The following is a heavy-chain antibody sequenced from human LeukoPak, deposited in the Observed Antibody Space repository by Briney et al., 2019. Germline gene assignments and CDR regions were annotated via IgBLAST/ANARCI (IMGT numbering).Heavy chain of an antibody. J-gene: IGHJ4*02. V-gene: IGHV3-15*01. Sequence: GGSLRLSCAASGFAFKNAWMSWGRPAPGEGVEWLCLIKRKTEGATTDYSAPVKGRFTISRDDSENTLYLQMISLKTEDTAVYYCTTSSYCEKNVCQTYFDFWGQGTLVTVSS. D-gene: IGHD2-21*01. CDR3: TTSSYCEKNVCQTYFDF. CDR2: IKRKTEGATT. CDR1: GFAFKNAW.